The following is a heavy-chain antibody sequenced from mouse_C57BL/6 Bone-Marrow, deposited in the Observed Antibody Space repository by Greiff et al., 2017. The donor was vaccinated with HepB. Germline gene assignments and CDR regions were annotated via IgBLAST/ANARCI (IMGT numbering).Heavy chain of an antibody. CDR3: ARRRYYGSSSWFAY. CDR1: GYTFTDYY. D-gene: IGHD1-1*01. CDR2: INPYNGGT. V-gene: IGHV1-19*01. Sequence: EVQLQQSGPVLVKPGASVKMSCKASGYTFTDYYMNWVKQSHGKSLEWIGVINPYNGGTSYNQKFKGKATLTVDKSSSPAYMELNSLTSEDSAVYYCARRRYYGSSSWFAYWGQGTLVTVSA. J-gene: IGHJ3*01.